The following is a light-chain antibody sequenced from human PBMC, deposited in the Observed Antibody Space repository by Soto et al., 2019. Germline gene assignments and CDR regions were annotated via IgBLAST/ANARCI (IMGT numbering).Light chain of an antibody. CDR2: EVS. CDR3: SSYTSSSSNFV. CDR1: SSDVGGYNY. V-gene: IGLV2-14*01. J-gene: IGLJ1*01. Sequence: QYALTQPASVYGSPGQSITISCTGSSSDVGGYNYVSWYQQHPGKAPQLMIYEVSNRPSGVSNRFSGSKSGNTASLTISGLQAEDEADYYCSSYTSSSSNFVFGSGTKLTVL.